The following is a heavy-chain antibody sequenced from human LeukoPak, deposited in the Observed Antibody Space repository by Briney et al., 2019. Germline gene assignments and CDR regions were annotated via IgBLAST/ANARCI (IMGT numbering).Heavy chain of an antibody. CDR2: IYSGGST. CDR3: ARVITGGYYFDY. J-gene: IGHJ4*02. Sequence: GGSLRLSCAASGFTVSSNYMNWVRQAPGKGLEWVSVIYSGGSTYYSDSVKGRFTISRDNSKNTLYLQVNSLRAEDTAVYYCARVITGGYYFDYWGQGTLVTVSS. CDR1: GFTVSSNY. V-gene: IGHV3-53*01. D-gene: IGHD7-27*01.